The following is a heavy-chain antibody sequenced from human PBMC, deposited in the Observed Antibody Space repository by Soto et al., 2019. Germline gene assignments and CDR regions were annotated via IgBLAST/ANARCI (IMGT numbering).Heavy chain of an antibody. V-gene: IGHV4-34*01. CDR1: GGSFSGYS. CDR2: IHHSGST. J-gene: IGHJ6*02. Sequence: PSETLSLTCAVSGGSFSGYSGTWIRQPPGKGLEWIGEIHHSGSTNYNPSLKSRVSISVDMSNNQFSLRLSSVTAADTAVYYCATPRKNFYYYGMDVWGQGTTVT. CDR3: ATPRKNFYYYGMDV.